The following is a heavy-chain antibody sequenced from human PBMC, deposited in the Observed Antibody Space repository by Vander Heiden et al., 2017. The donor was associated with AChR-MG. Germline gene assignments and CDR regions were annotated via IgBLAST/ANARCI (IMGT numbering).Heavy chain of an antibody. Sequence: QVQLQESGPGLVKPSETLSITCTVPGGPVSSDTYYRDCIRQPPGKGLNGIGNILYSGTTNYNPSLKSRVTISVDTSKNQFSLKLTSVTAADTAVYYCASLSGYSSTLFDFWGQGILVTVSS. V-gene: IGHV4-61*01. CDR3: ASLSGYSSTLFDF. CDR2: ILYSGTT. CDR1: GGPVSSDTYY. J-gene: IGHJ4*02. D-gene: IGHD6-13*01.